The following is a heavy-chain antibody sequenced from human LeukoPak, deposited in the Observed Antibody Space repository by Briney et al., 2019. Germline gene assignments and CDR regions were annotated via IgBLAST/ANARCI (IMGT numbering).Heavy chain of an antibody. CDR2: IYYSGST. Sequence: SETLSCNSAVYGGSFSGYYWSWLRQPPGKGLEWIGSIYYSGSTYYNPSLKSRVTISVDTSKNQFSLKLSSVTAADTAVYYCASESLGGSWYGYWGQGTLVTVFS. CDR3: ASESLGGSWYGY. V-gene: IGHV4-34*01. D-gene: IGHD6-13*01. J-gene: IGHJ4*02. CDR1: GGSFSGYY.